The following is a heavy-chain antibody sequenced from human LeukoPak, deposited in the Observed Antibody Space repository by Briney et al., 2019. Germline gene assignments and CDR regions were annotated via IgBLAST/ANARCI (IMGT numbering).Heavy chain of an antibody. CDR3: ARAYQLLSNWFDP. CDR1: GVSISSGDYY. V-gene: IGHV4-30-4*01. J-gene: IGHJ5*02. CDR2: IYYSGST. Sequence: PSETLSLTCTVSGVSISSGDYYWSWIRQPPGKGLEWIGYIYYSGSTYYNPSLKSRVTISVDTSKNQFSLKLSSVTAADTAVYYCARAYQLLSNWFDPWGQGTLVTVSS. D-gene: IGHD2-2*01.